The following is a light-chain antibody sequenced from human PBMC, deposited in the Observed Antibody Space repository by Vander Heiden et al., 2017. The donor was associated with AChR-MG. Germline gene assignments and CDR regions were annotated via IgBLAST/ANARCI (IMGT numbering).Light chain of an antibody. CDR3: QSADSSGTSWV. V-gene: IGLV3-25*03. CDR1: PLPVQS. J-gene: IGLJ3*02. Sequence: SNELTQPPSVSVSPGQTARITCSGDPLPVQSAQWYQQKPGQAPLLLIFKDSQRPSGIPERFSGSTSATTVTLTITGVQTEDEADYYCQSADSSGTSWVFGGGTKLTVL. CDR2: KDS.